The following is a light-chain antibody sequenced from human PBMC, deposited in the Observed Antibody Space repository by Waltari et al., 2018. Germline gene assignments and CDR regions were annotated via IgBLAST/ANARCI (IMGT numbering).Light chain of an antibody. Sequence: QSALTQPASGSGSPGQSITISCTGTSSDGGGYNYVAWYQQPPGKAPKLMISDVSKRPSGVSNRFSGSKSGNPASLTISGLQAEDEADYYCSSYTSSSTLVFGGGTKLTVL. CDR3: SSYTSSSTLV. V-gene: IGLV2-14*01. CDR2: DVS. CDR1: SSDGGGYNY. J-gene: IGLJ2*01.